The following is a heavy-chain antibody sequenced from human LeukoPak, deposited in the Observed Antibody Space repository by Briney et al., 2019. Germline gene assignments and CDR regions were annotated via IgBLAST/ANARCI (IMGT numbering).Heavy chain of an antibody. CDR1: GYTFTSYG. CDR2: ISAYNGNT. CDR3: ARDSAAGTNYFDY. D-gene: IGHD6-19*01. Sequence: GASVKVSCKASGYTFTSYGISWVRQAPGQGLEWMGYISAYNGNTNYPKGLQGRVTMTTDTSTSTAYMELRSLRSDDTAVYYCARDSAAGTNYFDYWGKGTLVTVSS. V-gene: IGHV1-18*01. J-gene: IGHJ4*02.